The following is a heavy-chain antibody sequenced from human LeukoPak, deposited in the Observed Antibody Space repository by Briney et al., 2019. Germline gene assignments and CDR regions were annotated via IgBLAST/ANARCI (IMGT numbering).Heavy chain of an antibody. Sequence: GGSLRLSCAASGFTFSSYSMNWVRQAPGKGLEWVSSISSSSSYIYYADSVKGRFTISRDNAKNSLYLQMNSLRAEDTAVYYCARDPVLRYFDWLTHYYYYMDVWGKGTTVTISS. CDR3: ARDPVLRYFDWLTHYYYYMDV. CDR1: GFTFSSYS. J-gene: IGHJ6*03. V-gene: IGHV3-21*01. CDR2: ISSSSSYI. D-gene: IGHD3-9*01.